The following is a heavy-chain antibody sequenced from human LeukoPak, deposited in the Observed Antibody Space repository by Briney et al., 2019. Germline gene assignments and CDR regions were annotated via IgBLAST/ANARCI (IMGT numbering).Heavy chain of an antibody. CDR2: IRSQSDGGTA. J-gene: IGHJ4*02. CDR3: TTGYGTIDF. CDR1: RFTFSDAW. Sequence: GGSPRLSCAVSRFTFSDAWMAWVRQAPGKGLEHVGRIRSQSDGGTADYAAPVKVRFTISRDDSNNMVYLYMNNLKIEDTAMYYCTTGYGTIDFWGQGTLVAVSS. V-gene: IGHV3-15*01. D-gene: IGHD2-8*01.